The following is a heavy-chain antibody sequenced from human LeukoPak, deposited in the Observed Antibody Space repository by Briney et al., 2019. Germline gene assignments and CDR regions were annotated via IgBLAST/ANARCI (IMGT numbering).Heavy chain of an antibody. D-gene: IGHD5-18*01. Sequence: PSETLSLTCTVSGGSISSSSYYWGWIRQPPGKGLEWIGSIYYSGSTYYNPSLKSRVTISVDTSKNQFSLKLNSVTAADTAVYYCARGRPNFSYGYEDYWGQGTLVTVSS. V-gene: IGHV4-39*07. CDR2: IYYSGST. J-gene: IGHJ4*02. CDR3: ARGRPNFSYGYEDY. CDR1: GGSISSSSYY.